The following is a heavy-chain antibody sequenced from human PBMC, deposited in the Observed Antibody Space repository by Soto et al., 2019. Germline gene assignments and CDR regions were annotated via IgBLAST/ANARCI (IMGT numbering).Heavy chain of an antibody. CDR2: IQSGGTT. CDR3: ASDDVLCSGGSCYGVPMGV. D-gene: IGHD2-15*01. V-gene: IGHV3-66*01. J-gene: IGHJ6*03. CDR1: GFTVSSKY. Sequence: EVQLVESGGGLVQPGGSLRLSCAASGFTVSSKYMSWVRQAPGKGLEWGTLIQSGGTTYYADSVKGRFTISRDSSKNTLHLQMDSLRAEGTAVYYCASDDVLCSGGSCYGVPMGVWGRGTTVTVSS.